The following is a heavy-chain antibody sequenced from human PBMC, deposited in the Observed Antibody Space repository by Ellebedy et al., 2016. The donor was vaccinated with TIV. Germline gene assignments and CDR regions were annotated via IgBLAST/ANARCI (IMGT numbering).Heavy chain of an antibody. CDR2: VSGSGKTT. Sequence: GESLKISCSASGSTFSTYSMNWVRQAPGKGLEWVSYVSGSGKTTYYTDSVKGRFTISRDNAKNSLYLHMNSLRAEDTAVYYCARVRSVYYYMDVWGKGTTVTVSS. J-gene: IGHJ6*03. D-gene: IGHD2-8*01. V-gene: IGHV3-48*04. CDR3: ARVRSVYYYMDV. CDR1: GSTFSTYS.